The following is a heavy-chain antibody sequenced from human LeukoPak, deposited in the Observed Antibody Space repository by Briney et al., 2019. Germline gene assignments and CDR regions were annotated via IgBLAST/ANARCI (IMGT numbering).Heavy chain of an antibody. CDR3: ARDRRIELWSGYLDL. V-gene: IGHV3-33*01. CDR1: GVTFSSYA. J-gene: IGHJ2*01. D-gene: IGHD5-18*01. CDR2: IWSDGSNQ. Sequence: GGSLRLSCAASGVTFSSYAIHWVRQAPGKGLEWVAVIWSDGSNQFLADSVKGRFTISRDNSKNTLYLQMNSLRADDTAVYKCARDRRIELWSGYLDLWGRGTLATVSS.